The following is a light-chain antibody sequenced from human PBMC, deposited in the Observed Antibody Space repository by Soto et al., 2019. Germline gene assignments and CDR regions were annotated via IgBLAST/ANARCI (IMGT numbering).Light chain of an antibody. CDR3: QQRSTWLS. V-gene: IGKV3-11*01. Sequence: EIVLTQSPATLSLSPGERATLSCRASQSVASYLAWYQHKPGQAPRLLIHDAVTRATGIPARFSGSGTGTAFTLTISSLEPEDFAVYYCQQRSTWLSFGGGTKVEIK. CDR1: QSVASY. J-gene: IGKJ4*01. CDR2: DAV.